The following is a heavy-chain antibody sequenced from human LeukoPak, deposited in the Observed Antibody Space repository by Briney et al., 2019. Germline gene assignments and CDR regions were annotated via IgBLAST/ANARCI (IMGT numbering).Heavy chain of an antibody. V-gene: IGHV3-21*01. Sequence: GGSLRLSCAASGFTFSSYSMNWVRQAPGKGLEWVSSISSSSSYIYYAGSVKGRFTISRDNAKNSLYLQMNSLRAEDTAVYYCARFYYDSSGYYCLDYWGQGTLVTVSS. CDR2: ISSSSSYI. CDR1: GFTFSSYS. J-gene: IGHJ4*02. D-gene: IGHD3-22*01. CDR3: ARFYYDSSGYYCLDY.